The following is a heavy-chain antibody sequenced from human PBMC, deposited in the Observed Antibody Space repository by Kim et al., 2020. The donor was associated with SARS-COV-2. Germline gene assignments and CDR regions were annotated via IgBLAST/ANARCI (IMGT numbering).Heavy chain of an antibody. CDR3: ARLIGVTGHWYFDL. J-gene: IGHJ2*01. CDR2: VSYSGST. D-gene: IGHD6-19*01. V-gene: IGHV4-39*02. Sequence: SETLSLTCTVSGGSISSSSSYWAWIRQPPGKGLEWLGNVSYSGSTYSNPSLRSRLTISVDTSRSHFSLNLNSVTAADTAVYYCARLIGVTGHWYFDLWG. CDR1: GGSISSSSSY.